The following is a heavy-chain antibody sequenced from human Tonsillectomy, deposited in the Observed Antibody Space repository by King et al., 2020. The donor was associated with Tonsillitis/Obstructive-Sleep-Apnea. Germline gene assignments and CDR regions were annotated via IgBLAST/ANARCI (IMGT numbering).Heavy chain of an antibody. CDR2: IYNSGST. V-gene: IGHV4-59*08. CDR1: GGSIGSDY. Sequence: VQLQESGPGLVKPSETLSLTCTVSGGSIGSDYWSWIRPPPGKGLEWIGYIYNSGSTSYNPSLKSRVTITLDTSKNQFSLKLRSVTAADTAVYYCATQTTVTSFDYWGQGTLVTVSS. D-gene: IGHD4-11*01. CDR3: ATQTTVTSFDY. J-gene: IGHJ4*02.